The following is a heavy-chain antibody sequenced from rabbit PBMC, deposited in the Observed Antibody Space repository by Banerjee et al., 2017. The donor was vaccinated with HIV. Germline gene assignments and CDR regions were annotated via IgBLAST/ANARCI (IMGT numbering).Heavy chain of an antibody. V-gene: IGHV1S45*01. CDR3: AREDSGWGWYFNL. CDR2: IYAGSSGST. D-gene: IGHD4-1*01. Sequence: QEQLVESRGGLVKPEGSLTLTCTASGFTFSSNYWMSWVRQAPGKGLEWIGTIYAGSSGSTHYASWAKGRFTISKASSTTVTLQMTSLTAADTATYFCAREDSGWGWYFNLWGPGTLVTVS. CDR1: GFTFSSNYW. J-gene: IGHJ4*01.